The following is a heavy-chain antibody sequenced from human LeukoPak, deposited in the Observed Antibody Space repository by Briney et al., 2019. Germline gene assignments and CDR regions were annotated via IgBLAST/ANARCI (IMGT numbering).Heavy chain of an antibody. CDR1: GGSISSYY. V-gene: IGHV4-4*07. J-gene: IGHJ5*02. D-gene: IGHD2-2*01. CDR2: IYTSGST. Sequence: SETLSLTCTVSGGSISSYYWSWIRQPAGKGLEWIGRIYTSGSTNYNPSLKSRVTISVDTSKNQFSLKLSSVTAADTAVYYCARDEQISQLGDWFDPWGQGTLVTVSS. CDR3: ARDEQISQLGDWFDP.